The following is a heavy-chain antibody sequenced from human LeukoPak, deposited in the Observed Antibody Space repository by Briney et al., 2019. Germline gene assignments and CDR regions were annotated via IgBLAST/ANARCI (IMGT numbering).Heavy chain of an antibody. Sequence: GASVKVSCKVSGYTLTELSMHWVRQAPGQGLEWMGWISAYNGNTNYAQKLQGRVTMTTDTSTSTAYMELRSLRSDDTAVYYCASTRNYPAFDIWGQGTMVTVSS. V-gene: IGHV1-18*01. CDR2: ISAYNGNT. CDR1: GYTLTELS. D-gene: IGHD1-14*01. CDR3: ASTRNYPAFDI. J-gene: IGHJ3*02.